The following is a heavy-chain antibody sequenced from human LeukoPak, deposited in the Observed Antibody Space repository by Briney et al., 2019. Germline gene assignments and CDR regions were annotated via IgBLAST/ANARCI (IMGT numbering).Heavy chain of an antibody. J-gene: IGHJ4*02. CDR1: IGSISNYY. CDR3: ARDSYNYGSGSLDY. D-gene: IGHD5-18*01. Sequence: SETLSLTCTVSIGSISNYYWSWIRQPPGTGLEWIGYISYSGSTKYNPSLKSRVTISVDTSKNQFSLKLSSVTAADTAMYYCARDSYNYGSGSLDYWGRGTLVTVSS. CDR2: ISYSGST. V-gene: IGHV4-59*01.